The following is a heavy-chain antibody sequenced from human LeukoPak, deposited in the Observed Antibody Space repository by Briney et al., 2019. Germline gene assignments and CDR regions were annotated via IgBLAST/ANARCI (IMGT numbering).Heavy chain of an antibody. CDR1: GGSFSGYY. CDR3: ARSGHQLLYPNFDY. Sequence: SETLSLTCAVYGGSFSGYYWSWIRQPPGKGLEWIGEINHSGSTDYNPSLKSRVIISVDTSKNQFSLKLSSVTAADTAVYYCARSGHQLLYPNFDYWGQGTLVTVSS. J-gene: IGHJ4*02. V-gene: IGHV4-34*01. CDR2: INHSGST. D-gene: IGHD2-2*02.